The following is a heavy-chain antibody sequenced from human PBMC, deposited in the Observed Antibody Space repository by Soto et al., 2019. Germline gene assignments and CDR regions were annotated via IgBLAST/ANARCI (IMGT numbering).Heavy chain of an antibody. CDR2: IIPISGTA. J-gene: IGHJ6*02. CDR1: GGTFSSYA. CDR3: ARSRGSSTSVEIYYYYYYGMDV. D-gene: IGHD2-2*01. Sequence: QVQLVQSGAEVKKPGSSVKVSCKASGGTFSSYAISWVRQAPGQGLEWMGGIIPISGTADYSQKFQGRVTITADESTSTAYMELSSLRSEDTAVYYCARSRGSSTSVEIYYYYYYGMDVWGQGTTVTVSS. V-gene: IGHV1-69*01.